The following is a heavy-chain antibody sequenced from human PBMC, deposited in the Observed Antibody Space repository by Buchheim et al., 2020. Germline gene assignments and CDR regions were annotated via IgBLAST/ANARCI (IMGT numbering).Heavy chain of an antibody. V-gene: IGHV3-23*01. Sequence: EVQLLESGGGSVQPGGSLRLSCAASGFNFDIYAMSWVRQAPGRGLEWVSAISGSGERTYYADAVKGRFPISRDSSKNTLYLQMNNLRADDTAVYHCARGIRWELPLEYWGQGTL. J-gene: IGHJ4*02. D-gene: IGHD1-26*01. CDR2: ISGSGERT. CDR3: ARGIRWELPLEY. CDR1: GFNFDIYA.